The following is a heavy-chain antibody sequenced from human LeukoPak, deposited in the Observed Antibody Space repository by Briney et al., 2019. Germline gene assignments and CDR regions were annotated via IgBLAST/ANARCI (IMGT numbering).Heavy chain of an antibody. V-gene: IGHV4-34*01. CDR3: TRMGVSNIGDAFDI. CDR1: GGSFSGYY. D-gene: IGHD3-16*01. J-gene: IGHJ3*02. CDR2: INHSGST. Sequence: SETLSLTCAVYGGSFSGYYWSWIRQPPGKGLEWIGEINHSGSTNYNPSLKSRVTISVDTSKNQFFLKLSSVTAADTAVYYCTRMGVSNIGDAFDIWGQGTMVTVSS.